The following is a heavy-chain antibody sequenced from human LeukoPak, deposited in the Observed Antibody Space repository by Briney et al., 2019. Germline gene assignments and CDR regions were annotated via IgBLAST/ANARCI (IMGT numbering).Heavy chain of an antibody. V-gene: IGHV5-51*01. CDR3: ARHLRVGRIAPFDF. CDR2: IYPGDSDT. CDR1: GYWFTSYW. D-gene: IGHD1-26*01. J-gene: IGHJ4*02. Sequence: GESLKISCEGSGYWFTSYWIGWVRQMPGKGLEWMGVIYPGDSDTIYSPSFQGQVTISVDKSTRTAYLQWSSLKASDTAIYYCARHLRVGRIAPFDFWGQGTLVTVSS.